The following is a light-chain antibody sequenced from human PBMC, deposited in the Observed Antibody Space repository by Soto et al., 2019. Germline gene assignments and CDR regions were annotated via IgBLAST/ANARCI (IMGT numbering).Light chain of an antibody. J-gene: IGLJ7*01. CDR1: SGSIASTY. CDR3: QSYGGNNLPV. V-gene: IGLV6-57*02. Sequence: FMLTQPHSVSESPGKTVTISCTGSSGSIASTYVQWYQQRPGSAPTTVLYEDKKRPSGVPDRFSGSIDSSSNSASLTISGLKTEDEADYYCQSYGGNNLPVFGGGTQLTVL. CDR2: EDK.